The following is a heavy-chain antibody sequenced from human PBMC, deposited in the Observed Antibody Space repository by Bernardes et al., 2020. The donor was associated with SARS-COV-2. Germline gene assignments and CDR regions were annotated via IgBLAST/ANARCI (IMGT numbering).Heavy chain of an antibody. V-gene: IGHV1-2*02. J-gene: IGHJ3*02. D-gene: IGHD2-21*01. CDR2: INPNSGGT. CDR1: GYTFTGYY. Sequence: ASVKVSCKASGYTFTGYYMHWVRQAPGQGLEWMGWINPNSGGTNYAQKFQGRVTMTRDTSITTAYMELSRLKSDDTAVYYCARVFRVFDASEIWGQGTLVTVSS. CDR3: ARVFRVFDASEI.